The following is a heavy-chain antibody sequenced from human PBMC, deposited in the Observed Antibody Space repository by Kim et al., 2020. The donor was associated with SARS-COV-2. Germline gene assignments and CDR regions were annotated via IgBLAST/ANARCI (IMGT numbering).Heavy chain of an antibody. CDR3: ARGEYYDYIWGSYPGGMDV. CDR2: ISSSGSTI. Sequence: GGSLRLSCAASGFTFSDYYMSWIRQAPGKGLEWVSYISSSGSTIYYADSVKGRFTISRDNAKNSLYLQMNSLRAEDTAVYYCARGEYYDYIWGSYPGGMDVWGQGTTVTVSS. CDR1: GFTFSDYY. J-gene: IGHJ6*02. D-gene: IGHD3-16*02. V-gene: IGHV3-11*01.